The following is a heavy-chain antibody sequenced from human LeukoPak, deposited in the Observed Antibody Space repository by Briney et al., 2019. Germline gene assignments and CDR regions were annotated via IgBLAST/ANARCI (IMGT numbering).Heavy chain of an antibody. V-gene: IGHV1-46*01. J-gene: IGHJ4*02. CDR2: SNPTGSST. Sequence: ASVKVSCKASGYTFTNYYMHWVRQAPGQGLEWMGLSNPTGSSTNYAQKFRGRVTMTRDTSTTTVYMELSSLRSEDTAVYYCARAESGGYFDYWGQGTLVTVSS. CDR3: ARAESGGYFDY. D-gene: IGHD2-8*02. CDR1: GYTFTNYY.